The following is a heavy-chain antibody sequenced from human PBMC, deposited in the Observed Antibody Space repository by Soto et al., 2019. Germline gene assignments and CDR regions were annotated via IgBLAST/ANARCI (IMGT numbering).Heavy chain of an antibody. J-gene: IGHJ4*02. CDR1: SGSIISSSW. CDR3: ARSYGDYVKYFDY. V-gene: IGHV4-4*02. Sequence: SETLSLTCAVSSGSIISSSWWSWVRQPPGKGLEWIGEIYHSGSTNYNPSLKSRVTISVDKSKNQFSLKLSSVTAADTAVYYCARSYGDYVKYFDYWGQGTLVTVSS. D-gene: IGHD4-17*01. CDR2: IYHSGST.